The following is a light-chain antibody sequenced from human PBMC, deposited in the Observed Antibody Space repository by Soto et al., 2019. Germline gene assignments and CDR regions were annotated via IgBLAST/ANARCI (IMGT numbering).Light chain of an antibody. CDR1: QSFSSSY. CDR2: GAS. CDR3: QQYGSSIT. V-gene: IGKV3-20*01. Sequence: EIVLTQSPGTLSFSPGERATLSCRASQSFSSSYLAWYQQKPGQAPRLLIYGASSRATGIPDRFSGSGSGTDFTLTINRLEPEDFAVYYCQQYGSSITFGQGTRLEIK. J-gene: IGKJ5*01.